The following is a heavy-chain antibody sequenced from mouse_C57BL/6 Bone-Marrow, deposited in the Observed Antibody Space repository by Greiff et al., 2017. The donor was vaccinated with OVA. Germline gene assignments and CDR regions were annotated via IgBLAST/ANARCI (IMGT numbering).Heavy chain of an antibody. CDR1: GYTFTSYW. CDR3: ARRDYYSNYAWFAY. D-gene: IGHD2-5*01. Sequence: QVQLQQPGAELVRPGTSVKLSCKASGYTFTSYWMHWVKQRPGQGLEWIGVIDPSDSYTNYNQKFKGKATLTLDTSSSTAYLQLSSLTSEDSAVYYCARRDYYSNYAWFAYWGQGTLVTVSA. J-gene: IGHJ3*01. CDR2: IDPSDSYT. V-gene: IGHV1-59*01.